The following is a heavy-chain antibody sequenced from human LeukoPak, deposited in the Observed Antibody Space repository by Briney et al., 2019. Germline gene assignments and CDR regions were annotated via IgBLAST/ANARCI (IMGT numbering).Heavy chain of an antibody. D-gene: IGHD1-26*01. J-gene: IGHJ4*02. Sequence: SETLSLTCAVYGGSFSGYYWSWIRQPPGKGLEWIGEINHSGSTNYNPSLKSRVTISVDTSKNQFSLKLSSVTAAGTAVYYCARRVGATRRDYWGQGTLVTVSS. CDR1: GGSFSGYY. CDR2: INHSGST. CDR3: ARRVGATRRDY. V-gene: IGHV4-34*01.